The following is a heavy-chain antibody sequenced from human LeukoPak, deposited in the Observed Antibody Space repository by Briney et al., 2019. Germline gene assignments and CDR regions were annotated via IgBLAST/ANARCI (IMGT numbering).Heavy chain of an antibody. J-gene: IGHJ4*02. CDR3: ARRRRGSSFDY. V-gene: IGHV4-39*01. D-gene: IGHD3-10*01. Sequence: KAWETLSLTCTVSGGSISSSSYYWGWIRQPSGKGLEWIGSIYYSGSTYYNASLKSRVTISVDTSKNQFSLKLSSVTAADTAVYYCARRRRGSSFDYWGQGTLVTVSS. CDR1: GGSISSSSYY. CDR2: IYYSGST.